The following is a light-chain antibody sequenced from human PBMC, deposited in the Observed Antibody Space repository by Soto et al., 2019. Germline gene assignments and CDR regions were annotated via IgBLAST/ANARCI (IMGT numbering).Light chain of an antibody. J-gene: IGKJ5*01. CDR2: AAS. CDR1: QSISSW. Sequence: DIQMTKSPSALSASVGDRVTITCRASQSISSWLAWYQQKPGKAPKLLIYAASSLQSGVPSRFSGSGSGTDFTLTISSLQPEDFATYYCQQANSFPITFGQGTRLEVK. CDR3: QQANSFPIT. V-gene: IGKV1-12*01.